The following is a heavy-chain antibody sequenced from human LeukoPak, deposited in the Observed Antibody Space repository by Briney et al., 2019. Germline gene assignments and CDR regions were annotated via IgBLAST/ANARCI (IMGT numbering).Heavy chain of an antibody. Sequence: SETLSLTCTVSGGSISTYYWSWIRQSAGKGLEWIGRIHRSGSTNYNPSLVSRVTMSVDTSKSQFSLKVSSVTAADTGVYYCARNPIYDFWSGYLDPWGQGTLVTVSS. CDR3: ARNPIYDFWSGYLDP. V-gene: IGHV4-4*07. CDR1: GGSISTYY. CDR2: IHRSGST. D-gene: IGHD3-3*01. J-gene: IGHJ5*02.